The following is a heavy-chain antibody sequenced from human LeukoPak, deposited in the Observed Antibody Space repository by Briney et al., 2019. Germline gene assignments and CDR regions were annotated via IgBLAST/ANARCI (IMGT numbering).Heavy chain of an antibody. Sequence: SETLSLTCTVSGGSISSGDYYWSWIRQPPGKGLEWIGYIYYSGSTYYNPSLKSRVTISVDTSKNQFSLKLSSVTAADTAVYYCARDTRGSYYYYGMDVWGQGTTVTVSS. CDR2: IYYSGST. V-gene: IGHV4-30-4*01. J-gene: IGHJ6*02. CDR1: GGSISSGDYY. CDR3: ARDTRGSYYYYGMDV. D-gene: IGHD1-1*01.